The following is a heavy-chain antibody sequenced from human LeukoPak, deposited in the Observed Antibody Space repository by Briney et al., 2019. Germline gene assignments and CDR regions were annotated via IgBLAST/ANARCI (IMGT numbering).Heavy chain of an antibody. CDR3: AKGSGGSSYSGLDS. J-gene: IGHJ4*02. Sequence: GGSLRPSCAASGFTFSSYAMSWVRQAPGKGLEWVSVISGNSGGTYYADSVKGRFTISRDNFKNTLDLRMNSLRAEDAAVYYCAKGSGGSSYSGLDSWGQGTLVTVSA. CDR2: ISGNSGGT. D-gene: IGHD2-15*01. CDR1: GFTFSSYA. V-gene: IGHV3-23*01.